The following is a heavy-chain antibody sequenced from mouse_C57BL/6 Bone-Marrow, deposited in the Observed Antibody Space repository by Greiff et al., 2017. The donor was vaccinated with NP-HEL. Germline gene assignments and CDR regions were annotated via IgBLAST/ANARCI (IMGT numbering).Heavy chain of an antibody. CDR3: ARGIYYYGSSSYYYAMDY. V-gene: IGHV1-50*01. D-gene: IGHD1-1*01. CDR1: GYTFTSYW. CDR2: IDPSDSYT. J-gene: IGHJ4*01. Sequence: VKLQQPGAELVKPGASVKLSCKASGYTFTSYWMQWVKQRPGQGLEWIGEIDPSDSYTNYNQKFKGKATLTVDTSSSTAYMQLSSLTSEDAAVYYCARGIYYYGSSSYYYAMDYWGQGTSVTVSS.